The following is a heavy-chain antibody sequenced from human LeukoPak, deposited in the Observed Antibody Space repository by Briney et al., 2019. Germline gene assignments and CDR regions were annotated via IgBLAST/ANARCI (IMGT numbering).Heavy chain of an antibody. J-gene: IGHJ4*02. CDR3: AKGGGSGWGSPNYYLDY. Sequence: PGGSLRLSCAASGFNFDDSAMHWVRQAPGKGLEWVSLISWDGNSTYYADSVKGRFTISRDNNKNSLYLQMNSLKPEDTALYYCAKGGGSGWGSPNYYLDYWGQGTLVTVSS. V-gene: IGHV3-43D*03. CDR2: ISWDGNST. D-gene: IGHD6-19*01. CDR1: GFNFDDSA.